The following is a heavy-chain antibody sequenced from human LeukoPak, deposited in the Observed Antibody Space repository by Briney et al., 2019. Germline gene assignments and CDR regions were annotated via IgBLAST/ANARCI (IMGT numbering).Heavy chain of an antibody. Sequence: GGSLRLSCEASGFSFTEYTLHWVRQAPGQGLEWVSLISWDGGSRDYADSVKGRFTIYSDNSKNSLYLQMHSLRTEDTALYYCAKDLDSSGYRFYFRHWGQGTLVTVSS. V-gene: IGHV3-43*01. CDR1: GFSFTEYT. CDR3: AKDLDSSGYRFYFRH. J-gene: IGHJ1*01. CDR2: ISWDGGSR. D-gene: IGHD3-22*01.